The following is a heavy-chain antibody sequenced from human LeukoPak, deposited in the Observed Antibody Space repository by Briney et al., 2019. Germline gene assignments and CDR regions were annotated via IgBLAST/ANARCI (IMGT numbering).Heavy chain of an antibody. CDR2: IYPADSDT. Sequence: GESLKISCKGSGYSFTSYWIGWVRQMPGKGLEWMGIIYPADSDTRYSPSFQGQVTISADKSITTAYLQWSSLKASDTAMYYCARLLGYYYDSSGHPYYYVMDVWGQGTTVTVSS. CDR3: ARLLGYYYDSSGHPYYYVMDV. V-gene: IGHV5-51*01. D-gene: IGHD3-22*01. J-gene: IGHJ6*02. CDR1: GYSFTSYW.